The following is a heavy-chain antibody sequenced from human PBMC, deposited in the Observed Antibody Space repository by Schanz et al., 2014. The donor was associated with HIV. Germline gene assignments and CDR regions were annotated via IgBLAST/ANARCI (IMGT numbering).Heavy chain of an antibody. D-gene: IGHD3-22*01. Sequence: VQLVESGGGVVQPGRSLRLSCAASGFTFSSYGMYWVRQAPGKGLEWVSTISGSGGSPYYADSVKGRFTISRDNSKNTLYLQMTTLRIDDTAVYYCAKPEYDSRGNSQSHFDYWGQGTLVTVSS. CDR2: ISGSGGSP. CDR3: AKPEYDSRGNSQSHFDY. J-gene: IGHJ4*02. V-gene: IGHV3-23*04. CDR1: GFTFSSYG.